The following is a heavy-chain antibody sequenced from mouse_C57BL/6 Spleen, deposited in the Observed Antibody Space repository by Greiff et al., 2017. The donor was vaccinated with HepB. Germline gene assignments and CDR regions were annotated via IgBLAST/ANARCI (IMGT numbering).Heavy chain of an antibody. V-gene: IGHV5-4*01. Sequence: EVKLMESGGGLVKPGGSLKLSCAASGFTFSSYAMSWVRQTPEKRLEWVATISDGGSYTYYPDNVKGRFTISRDNAKNNLYLQMSHLKSEDTAMYYCARDRDYYGSSYEGFDYWGQGTTLTVSS. J-gene: IGHJ2*01. CDR1: GFTFSSYA. D-gene: IGHD1-1*01. CDR3: ARDRDYYGSSYEGFDY. CDR2: ISDGGSYT.